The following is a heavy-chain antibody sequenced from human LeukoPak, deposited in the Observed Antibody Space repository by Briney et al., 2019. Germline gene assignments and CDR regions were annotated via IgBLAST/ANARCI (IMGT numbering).Heavy chain of an antibody. CDR2: IYYSGST. J-gene: IGHJ4*02. D-gene: IGHD3-22*01. CDR1: GGSISSGDYY. Sequence: PSQTLSLTCTVSGGSISSGDYYWRWIRQPPGKGLEWIGYIYYSGSTYYNPSLKSRVTISVDTSKNQFSLKLSSVTAADTAVYYCARDQYGGDYYDSSGEYWGQGTLVTVSS. CDR3: ARDQYGGDYYDSSGEY. V-gene: IGHV4-30-4*01.